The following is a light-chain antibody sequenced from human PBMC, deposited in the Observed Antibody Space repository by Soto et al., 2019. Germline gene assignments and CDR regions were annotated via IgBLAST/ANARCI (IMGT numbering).Light chain of an antibody. CDR3: QQRSAWPRT. Sequence: EIVLTQSPATLSLSPGERATLSCRASQSVRRYLAWYQQKPGQAPRLLIYDASKRATGIPARFSGSGSETDFTLTISSLEPEDFAVYYCQQRSAWPRTFGQGAKVEIK. CDR1: QSVRRY. V-gene: IGKV3-11*01. J-gene: IGKJ1*01. CDR2: DAS.